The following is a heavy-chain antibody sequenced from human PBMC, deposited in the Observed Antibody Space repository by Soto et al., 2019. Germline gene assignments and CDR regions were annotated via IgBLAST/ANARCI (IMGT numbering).Heavy chain of an antibody. J-gene: IGHJ6*02. CDR3: VRGRFCSGSSCPRYYYYGMDV. Sequence: ASVKVSCKASGYTFTNSYMHWVRQAPGQGLEWMGIFNPSGGSTGYAQKFQARVTMTRDTSTSTVYMELSSLTSEDTAVYYCVRGRFCSGSSCPRYYYYGMDVWGQGTTVTVSS. CDR1: GYTFTNSY. CDR2: FNPSGGST. V-gene: IGHV1-46*01. D-gene: IGHD2-15*01.